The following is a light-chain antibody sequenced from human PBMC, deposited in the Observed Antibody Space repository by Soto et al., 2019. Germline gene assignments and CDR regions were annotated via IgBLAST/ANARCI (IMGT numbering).Light chain of an antibody. CDR1: SNDIGGFNY. Sequence: QSALTQPASVSGSPGQSITISCTGTSNDIGGFNYVSWCQQHPGKAPKLIIFEVSNRPSGVSNRFSASKSGSTASLTISGLQAEDEADFYCSSYTRRSTWVFGGGTKVTVL. CDR3: SSYTRRSTWV. CDR2: EVS. J-gene: IGLJ3*02. V-gene: IGLV2-14*01.